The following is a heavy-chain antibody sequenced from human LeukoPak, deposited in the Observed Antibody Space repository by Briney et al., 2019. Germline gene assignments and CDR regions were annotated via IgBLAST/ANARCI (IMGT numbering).Heavy chain of an antibody. Sequence: SETLSLTCTVSGDSISSSSYYWGWIRQPPGKGLEWIGNIYYNENTYCNPSLKSRVTISVDTSKNQFSLKLSSVTAADTAVYYCARQVRLYFDYWGQGTLVTVSS. D-gene: IGHD3-10*01. CDR1: GDSISSSSYY. CDR2: IYYNENT. CDR3: ARQVRLYFDY. J-gene: IGHJ4*02. V-gene: IGHV4-39*01.